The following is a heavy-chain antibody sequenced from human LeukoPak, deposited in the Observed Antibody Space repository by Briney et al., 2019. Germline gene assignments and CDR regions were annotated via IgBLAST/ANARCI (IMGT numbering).Heavy chain of an antibody. CDR3: TRGGAKRRPIDY. CDR1: GGSISSHY. CDR2: IYYSGNT. D-gene: IGHD4/OR15-4a*01. Sequence: SETLSLTCTVSGGSISSHYWSWIRQPPGKGLDWIGYIYYSGNTKYNPPLKSRVTISIDTSKNQFSLKLSSVTAADTAVYYCTRGGAKRRPIDYWGQGTLVTVSS. J-gene: IGHJ4*02. V-gene: IGHV4-59*11.